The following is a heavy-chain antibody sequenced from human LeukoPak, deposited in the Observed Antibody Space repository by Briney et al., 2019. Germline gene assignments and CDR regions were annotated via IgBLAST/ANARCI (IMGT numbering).Heavy chain of an antibody. J-gene: IGHJ6*03. Sequence: PGGSLRLSCAASGFTFSNAWMSWVRQAPGKGLEWVGRIKSKTDGGTTDYAAPVKGRFTISRDDSKNTLYLQMNSLKTEDTAVYYCTTVPQIFGVVTTDAFYYYYYMDVWGKGTTVTVSS. D-gene: IGHD3-3*01. CDR3: TTVPQIFGVVTTDAFYYYYYMDV. CDR2: IKSKTDGGTT. CDR1: GFTFSNAW. V-gene: IGHV3-15*01.